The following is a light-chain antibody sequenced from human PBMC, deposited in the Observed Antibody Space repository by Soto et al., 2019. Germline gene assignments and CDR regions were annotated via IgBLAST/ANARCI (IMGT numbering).Light chain of an antibody. J-gene: IGKJ1*01. CDR3: HQYDRPGT. V-gene: IGKV3-20*01. CDR1: HSVSANF. CDR2: GAS. Sequence: EIVLTQSPATLSLSPGERVTLSCRASHSVSANFLAWFQQKPGQAPRLLIYGASYRPTGIPDRFSGGGSGTDFTLTIDRLEPEDSGMYYCHQYDRPGTFGQGTKVEIK.